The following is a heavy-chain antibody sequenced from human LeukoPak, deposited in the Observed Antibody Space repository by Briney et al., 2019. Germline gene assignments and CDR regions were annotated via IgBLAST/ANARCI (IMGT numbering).Heavy chain of an antibody. D-gene: IGHD3-16*01. CDR3: ARWGGGFDY. CDR1: GFTFTTYW. V-gene: IGHV3-7*04. Sequence: GGSLRLSCAASGFTFTTYWMSWVRQAPGKGLEWVANINQDGSVKYFVDSVKGRFTISRDNAQNSLFLQMNSLRAEDAAVYYCARWGGGFDYWGQGTLVTVSS. J-gene: IGHJ4*02. CDR2: INQDGSVK.